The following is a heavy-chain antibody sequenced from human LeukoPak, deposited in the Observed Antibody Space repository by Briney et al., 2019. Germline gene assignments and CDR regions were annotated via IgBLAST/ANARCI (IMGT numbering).Heavy chain of an antibody. Sequence: SETLSLTCTASGGSISSYYWSWVRQPPGKGLEWIAYISDIGSINYNPTLKRRVTISLDTSKIQFSLKLSAVTAAYTAVYYCARHHPRNTVDFWGQGTLVTVSS. V-gene: IGHV4-59*08. CDR2: ISDIGSI. D-gene: IGHD2/OR15-2a*01. CDR1: GGSISSYY. J-gene: IGHJ4*02. CDR3: ARHHPRNTVDF.